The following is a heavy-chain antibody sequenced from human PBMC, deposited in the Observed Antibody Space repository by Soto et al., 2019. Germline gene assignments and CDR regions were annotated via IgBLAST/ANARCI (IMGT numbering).Heavy chain of an antibody. J-gene: IGHJ1*01. CDR2: INHSGGT. V-gene: IGHV4-34*01. CDR3: ARGGGGLLGWYRY. D-gene: IGHD2-15*01. Sequence: SETLSLTCAVYGGSFSGYYWSWIRQPPGKGLEWIGEINHSGGTNYNPSLKSRVTISVDTSKNQFSLKLSSVTAADTAVYYCARGGGGLLGWYRYWAQGTLVTVSS. CDR1: GGSFSGYY.